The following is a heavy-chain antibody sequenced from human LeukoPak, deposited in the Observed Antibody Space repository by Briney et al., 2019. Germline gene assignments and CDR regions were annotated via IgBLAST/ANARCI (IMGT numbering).Heavy chain of an antibody. Sequence: GGSLRLSCVASGFTFSSYTMNWVRQAAGRGLEWVASISTISSYIFYGGSVKGRFTISRDNAKKSLHLQMNSLTAEDTAVYYCARDGDTVLTRGYYYYMDVWGKGTTVTVSS. D-gene: IGHD4-23*01. J-gene: IGHJ6*03. CDR3: ARDGDTVLTRGYYYYMDV. CDR2: ISTISSYI. CDR1: GFTFSSYT. V-gene: IGHV3-21*01.